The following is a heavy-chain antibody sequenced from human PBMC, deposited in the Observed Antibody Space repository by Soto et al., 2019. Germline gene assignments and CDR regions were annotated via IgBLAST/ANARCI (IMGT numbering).Heavy chain of an antibody. Sequence: QVQLVESGGGVVQPGRSLRLSCSASGFTFSSYGMHWGRQAPGKGLEWVAVISYDGSNKYYADSVKGRFTISRDNSKNTLYLQMNSLRAEDTAVYYCGDGADYWGQGTLVTVSS. V-gene: IGHV3-30*03. CDR2: ISYDGSNK. D-gene: IGHD1-26*01. CDR3: GDGADY. J-gene: IGHJ4*02. CDR1: GFTFSSYG.